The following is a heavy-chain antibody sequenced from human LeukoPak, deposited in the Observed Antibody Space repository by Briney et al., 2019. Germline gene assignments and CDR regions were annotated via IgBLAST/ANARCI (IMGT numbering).Heavy chain of an antibody. CDR3: ARVDGFSVPH. CDR2: IIPIFGTA. CDR1: GGTFSSYA. J-gene: IGHJ4*02. Sequence: ASVTVSCTASGGTFSSYAISWVRQAPGQGLERMGGIIPIFGTANYAQKFQGRVTITADESTSTAYMELSSLRSEDTAVYYCARVDGFSVPHWGQGTLVTVSS. V-gene: IGHV1-69*13. D-gene: IGHD3-9*01.